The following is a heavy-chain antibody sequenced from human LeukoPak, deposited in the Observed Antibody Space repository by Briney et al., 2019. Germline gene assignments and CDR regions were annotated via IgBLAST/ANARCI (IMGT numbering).Heavy chain of an antibody. D-gene: IGHD6-6*01. Sequence: ASVKVSCKASGGTFSSYAISWVRQAPGQGLEWMGGIIPIFGTANYAQKFQGRVTTTADESTSTAYMELSSLRSEDTAVYYCARDLLSSSSPLSHWGQGTLVTVSS. CDR2: IIPIFGTA. V-gene: IGHV1-69*13. J-gene: IGHJ4*02. CDR3: ARDLLSSSSPLSH. CDR1: GGTFSSYA.